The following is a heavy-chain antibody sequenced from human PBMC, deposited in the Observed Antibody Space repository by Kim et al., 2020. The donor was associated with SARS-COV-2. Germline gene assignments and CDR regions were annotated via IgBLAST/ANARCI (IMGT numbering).Heavy chain of an antibody. J-gene: IGHJ6*02. V-gene: IGHV3-21*01. CDR2: ISSSSSSL. CDR1: GFTFSSYS. CDR3: ARDRVIGYYGSWPYYYYGMDV. D-gene: IGHD3-3*01. Sequence: GGSLRLSCAASGFTFSSYSMNWVRQAPGKGLEWVSSISSSSSSLYYADSVKGRFTISRDNAKNSLYLQMNSLRAEDTAVYYCARDRVIGYYGSWPYYYYGMDVWGQGTTVTVSS.